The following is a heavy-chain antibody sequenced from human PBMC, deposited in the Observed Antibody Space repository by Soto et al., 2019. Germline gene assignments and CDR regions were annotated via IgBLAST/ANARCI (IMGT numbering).Heavy chain of an antibody. V-gene: IGHV4-30-2*01. CDR3: ARIDYSNHNWFDP. Sequence: PSETLSLTCAVSGGSISSGGYSWSWIRQPPGKGLEWIGYIYHSGSTYYNPSLKSRVTISVDGSKNQFSLKLSSVTAADTAVYYCARIDYSNHNWFDPWGQGTLVTVSS. CDR1: GGSISSGGYS. D-gene: IGHD4-4*01. CDR2: IYHSGST. J-gene: IGHJ5*02.